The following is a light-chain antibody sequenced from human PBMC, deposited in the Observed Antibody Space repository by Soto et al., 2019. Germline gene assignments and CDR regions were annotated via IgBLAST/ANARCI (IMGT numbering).Light chain of an antibody. CDR2: KAS. CDR3: QQYHSYWT. Sequence: DIQMTQSPSTLSASVGDRVTITCRASQSISSWLAWYQQKPGKAPKLLIYKASSLESGVPSRFSGSGSGTEFTLTIISLQPDDFSTYYCQQYHSYWTFGQGTKVDIK. CDR1: QSISSW. V-gene: IGKV1-5*03. J-gene: IGKJ1*01.